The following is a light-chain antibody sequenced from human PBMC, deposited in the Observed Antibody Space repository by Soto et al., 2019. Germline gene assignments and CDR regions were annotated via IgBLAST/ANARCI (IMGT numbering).Light chain of an antibody. J-gene: IGKJ3*01. V-gene: IGKV3-20*01. CDR2: GAS. CDR1: QSVSRSY. Sequence: EIVLTQSPGTLSLSPGERATLSCRASQSVSRSYFAWYQQKPGQAPRLLIYGASSRATGITDRFSGSGSGTDFTLLISSLEPEDFAAYYCQQYGSSPGFTFGPGTKVDIK. CDR3: QQYGSSPGFT.